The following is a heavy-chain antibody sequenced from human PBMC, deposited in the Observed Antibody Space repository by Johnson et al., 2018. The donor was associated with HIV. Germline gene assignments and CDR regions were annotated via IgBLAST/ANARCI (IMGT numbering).Heavy chain of an antibody. V-gene: IGHV3-11*04. Sequence: QVLLVESGGGLVKPGGSLRLSCAPSGFTFSDYYMSWMRQAPGQGLEWVSYISSSGSNIYKADSVKGRFTISRDNSKNTLYLQMNSLRAEDTAVYYCAKGGSLTQDAPFDIWGQGTMVTVSS. CDR3: AKGGSLTQDAPFDI. J-gene: IGHJ3*02. CDR1: GFTFSDYY. D-gene: IGHD1-14*01. CDR2: ISSSGSNI.